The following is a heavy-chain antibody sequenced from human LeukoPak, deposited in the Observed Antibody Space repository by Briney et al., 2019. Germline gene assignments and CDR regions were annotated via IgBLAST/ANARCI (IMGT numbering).Heavy chain of an antibody. Sequence: SVKVSCKASGYTFTSYGISWVRQAPGQGLEWMGGIIPIFGTANYAQKFQGRVTITADESTSTAYMELSSLRSEDTAVYYCARDLQRIAAAGQTDYFDYWGQGTLVTVSS. CDR3: ARDLQRIAAAGQTDYFDY. J-gene: IGHJ4*02. D-gene: IGHD6-13*01. CDR1: GYTFTSYG. V-gene: IGHV1-69*13. CDR2: IIPIFGTA.